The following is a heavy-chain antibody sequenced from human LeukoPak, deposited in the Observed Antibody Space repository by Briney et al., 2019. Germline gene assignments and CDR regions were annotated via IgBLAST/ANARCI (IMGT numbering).Heavy chain of an antibody. CDR2: IYTSGST. J-gene: IGHJ5*02. Sequence: PSETLSLTCTVSGCSISSYYWSWIRQPPGKGLEWIGRIYTSGSTNYNPSPKSRVPIPVDTSKNQFSLKLSAVTAADTALYFCAGGPSSLELLKTWGQGTQVTVSS. CDR3: AGGPSSLELLKT. D-gene: IGHD1-7*01. CDR1: GCSISSYY. V-gene: IGHV4-4*07.